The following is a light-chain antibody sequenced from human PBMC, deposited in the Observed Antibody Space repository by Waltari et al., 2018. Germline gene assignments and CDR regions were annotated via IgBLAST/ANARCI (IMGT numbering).Light chain of an antibody. CDR1: SPHTGSNT. CDR2: SNN. CDR3: APWDDSLNGWV. V-gene: IGLV1-44*01. J-gene: IGLJ3*02. Sequence: QSVLTQPPSASGTPGQRVTIPCSGSSPHTGSNTVNWYQQLPGAAPKLLIYSNNQRPSGVPDRFSGSKSGTSASLAIDGLQSEDEADYYCAPWDDSLNGWVFGGGTKLTVL.